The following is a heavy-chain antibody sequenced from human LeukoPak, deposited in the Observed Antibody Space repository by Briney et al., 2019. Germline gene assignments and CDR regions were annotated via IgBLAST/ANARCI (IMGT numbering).Heavy chain of an antibody. J-gene: IGHJ4*02. CDR2: ISWNSGSI. D-gene: IGHD3-10*01. Sequence: ALRLSCAASGFTFDDYAMHWVRQAPGKGLEWVSGISWNSGSIGYADSVKGRFTISRDNAKNSLYLQMNSLRAEDTALYYCAKTPYNGAEGYDYWGQGTLGTVSS. CDR3: AKTPYNGAEGYDY. V-gene: IGHV3-9*01. CDR1: GFTFDDYA.